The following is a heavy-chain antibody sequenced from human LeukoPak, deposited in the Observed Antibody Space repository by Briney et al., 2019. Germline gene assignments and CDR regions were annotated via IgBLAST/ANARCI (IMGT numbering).Heavy chain of an antibody. CDR1: GDSVSSKNAA. Sequence: SQTLSLTCAISGDSVSSKNAAWNWIRQSPSRGLEWLGRTYYRSKWYNDYAVSAKSRITINPDTSKNQFSLQLNSVTPEDTAVYYCARYAVVGPDNWFDPWGQGTLVTVSS. CDR3: ARYAVVGPDNWFDP. V-gene: IGHV6-1*01. J-gene: IGHJ5*02. D-gene: IGHD2-2*01. CDR2: TYYRSKWYN.